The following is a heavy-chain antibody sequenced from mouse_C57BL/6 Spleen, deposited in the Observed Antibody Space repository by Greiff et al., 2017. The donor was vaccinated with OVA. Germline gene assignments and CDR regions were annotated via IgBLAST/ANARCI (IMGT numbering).Heavy chain of an antibody. D-gene: IGHD4-1*02. CDR1: GFSLTSYG. CDR3: ASQLFAY. V-gene: IGHV2-6*01. CDR2: IWGVGST. Sequence: VQLQESGPGLVAPSQSLSITCTVSGFSLTSYGVDWVRQSPGKGLEWLGVIWGVGSTNYNSALKSRLSISKDNSKSQVFLKMNSLQTYDTAMYYCASQLFAYWGQGTLVTVSA. J-gene: IGHJ3*01.